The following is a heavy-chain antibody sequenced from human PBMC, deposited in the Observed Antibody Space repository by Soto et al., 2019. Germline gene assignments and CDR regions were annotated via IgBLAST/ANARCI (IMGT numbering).Heavy chain of an antibody. Sequence: ASVKVSCKASGYTFTSYGISWVRQAPGQGLEWMGWISAYNGNTNYAQKLQGRVTMTTDTSTSTAYMELRSLRSDDTAVYYCARIGRDSSGWYLFLVDYWGQGTLVTVSS. CDR3: ARIGRDSSGWYLFLVDY. D-gene: IGHD6-19*01. CDR1: GYTFTSYG. V-gene: IGHV1-18*01. J-gene: IGHJ4*02. CDR2: ISAYNGNT.